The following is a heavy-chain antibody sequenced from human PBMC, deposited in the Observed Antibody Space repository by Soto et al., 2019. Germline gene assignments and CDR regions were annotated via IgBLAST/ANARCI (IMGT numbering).Heavy chain of an antibody. CDR2: IIPIFGTA. D-gene: IGHD3-22*01. CDR1: GGTFSSYA. V-gene: IGHV1-69*01. Sequence: QVQLVQSGAEVKKPGSSVKVSCKASGGTFSSYAISWVRQAPGQGLEWMGGIIPIFGTANYAQKFQGRVTIDAGEYTIAAYMVLGSLRSEQTAVYYCARGTDYSDSSVHLHYWGPGTLVTVFS. J-gene: IGHJ4*02. CDR3: ARGTDYSDSSVHLHY.